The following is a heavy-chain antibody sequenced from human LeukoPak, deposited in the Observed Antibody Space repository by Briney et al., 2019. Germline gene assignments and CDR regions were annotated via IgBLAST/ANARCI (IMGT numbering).Heavy chain of an antibody. CDR2: IIQSGNT. CDR1: GGSFSEYY. CDR3: ARHSAWYNWFDP. Sequence: PSETLSLTCDVSGGSFSEYYWTWIRQPPGKGLEWIGEIIQSGNTHYNPSLKSRVTISVDTPKRQFSLKLSSVTAADTAVYYCARHSAWYNWFDPWGQGTLVTVSS. J-gene: IGHJ5*02. V-gene: IGHV4-34*12. D-gene: IGHD2-8*02.